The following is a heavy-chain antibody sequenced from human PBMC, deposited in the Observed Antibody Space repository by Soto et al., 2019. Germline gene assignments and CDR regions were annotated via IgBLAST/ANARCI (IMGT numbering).Heavy chain of an antibody. CDR3: ARARLRAVYAFDF. V-gene: IGHV4-59*12. CDR2: IYYSGST. J-gene: IGHJ3*01. CDR1: GGSISSYY. D-gene: IGHD4-17*01. Sequence: SETLSLTCTVSGGSISSYYWSWIRQPPGKGLEWIGYIYYSGSTYFSPSLKSRLTISIDTSKNQFSLKLSSVTAADTAMYYCARARLRAVYAFDFWGQGTMVTVSS.